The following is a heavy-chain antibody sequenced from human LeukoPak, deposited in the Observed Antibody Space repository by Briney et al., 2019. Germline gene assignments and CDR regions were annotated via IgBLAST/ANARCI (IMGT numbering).Heavy chain of an antibody. Sequence: GGSLSLSCAASRFTFSSYWMHWVRQPPGKGLVWVSRISREGSSTTYADSVKGRFTISRDNAKNTLYLQMNSLRAEDTAVYYCARRISSGWLAIEYWGQGTLVTVSS. J-gene: IGHJ4*02. CDR2: ISREGSST. CDR1: RFTFSSYW. V-gene: IGHV3-74*01. D-gene: IGHD6-19*01. CDR3: ARRISSGWLAIEY.